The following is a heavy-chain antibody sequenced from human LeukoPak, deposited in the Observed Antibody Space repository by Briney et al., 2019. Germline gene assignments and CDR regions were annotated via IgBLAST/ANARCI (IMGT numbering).Heavy chain of an antibody. J-gene: IGHJ4*02. CDR2: IYTSGST. V-gene: IGHV4-4*07. D-gene: IGHD1-7*01. CDR1: GGSISSYY. CDR3: ARGDWKYGDFDR. Sequence: SETLSLTCTVSGGSISSYYWSWIRQPAGKGLEWIGRIYTSGSTNYNPSLKSRVTMSVDTSKNQFSLKVSSMTAADTAVYYCARGDWKYGDFDRWGQGTLVTVSS.